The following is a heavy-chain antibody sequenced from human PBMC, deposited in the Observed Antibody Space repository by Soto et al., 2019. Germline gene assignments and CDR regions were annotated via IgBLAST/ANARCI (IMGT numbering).Heavy chain of an antibody. CDR3: AVNDYLDY. Sequence: GGSLRLSCAASGFTFSSYAMSWVRQAPGKGLEWVGRIKRKSDGGTTDYAAPVKGRFTISRDDSANTLYLQMNSLKTEDTAVYFCAVNDYLDYWGQGALVTVSS. V-gene: IGHV3-15*01. CDR1: GFTFSSYA. CDR2: IKRKSDGGTT. J-gene: IGHJ4*02.